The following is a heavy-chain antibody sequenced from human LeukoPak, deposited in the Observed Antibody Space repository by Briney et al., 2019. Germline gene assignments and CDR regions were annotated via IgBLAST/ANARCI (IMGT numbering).Heavy chain of an antibody. Sequence: GGSLRLSCAASGFTFSNAWMSWVRQAPGKGLEWVGRIKSKTDGGTTDYAAPVKGRFTISRDDSKNTLYLQMNRLKTEDTAVYYCTTGGYSSGWFESDAFDIWGQGTMVTVSS. CDR1: GFTFSNAW. CDR3: TTGGYSSGWFESDAFDI. J-gene: IGHJ3*02. CDR2: IKSKTDGGTT. V-gene: IGHV3-15*01. D-gene: IGHD6-19*01.